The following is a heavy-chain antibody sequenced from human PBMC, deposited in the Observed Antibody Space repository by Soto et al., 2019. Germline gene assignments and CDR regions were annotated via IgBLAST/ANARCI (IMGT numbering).Heavy chain of an antibody. CDR2: ISGSGGST. CDR1: GFTFSSYA. V-gene: IGHV3-23*01. D-gene: IGHD1-7*01. CDR3: AKDIYENWNYPHYFDY. Sequence: GGSLRLSCAASGFTFSSYAMSWVRQAPGKGLEWVSAISGSGGSTYYADSVKGRFTISRDNSKNTLYLQMNSLRAEDTAVYYCAKDIYENWNYPHYFDYWGQGTLVTVSS. J-gene: IGHJ4*02.